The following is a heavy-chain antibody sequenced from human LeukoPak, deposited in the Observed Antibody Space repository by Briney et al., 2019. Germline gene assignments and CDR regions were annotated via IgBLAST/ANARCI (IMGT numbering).Heavy chain of an antibody. CDR1: GFTFSSYE. J-gene: IGHJ6*03. CDR2: ISSSGSTI. Sequence: GGSLILSCAASGFTFSSYEMNWVRQAPGKGLEWISYISSSGSTIHYADSVKGRFTISRDNAKNSLYLQMNSLRAEDTAVYYCARGGFDWLLFNYYYYMDVWGKGTTVTISS. D-gene: IGHD3-9*01. V-gene: IGHV3-48*03. CDR3: ARGGFDWLLFNYYYYMDV.